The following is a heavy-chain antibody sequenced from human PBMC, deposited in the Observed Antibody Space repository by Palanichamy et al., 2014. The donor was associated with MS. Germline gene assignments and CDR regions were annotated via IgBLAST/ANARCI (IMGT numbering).Heavy chain of an antibody. CDR1: GFTFSSYG. Sequence: GASGFTFSSYGMHWVRQAPGKGLEWVAVIWYGGSNKYYADSVKGRFTISRDNSKNTLYLQMNSLRAEDTAVYYCARGTPYYDFWSGYYWSDYWGQGTLVTVSS. CDR3: ARGTPYYDFWSGYYWSDY. J-gene: IGHJ4*02. D-gene: IGHD3-3*01. CDR2: IWYGGSNK. V-gene: IGHV3-33*01.